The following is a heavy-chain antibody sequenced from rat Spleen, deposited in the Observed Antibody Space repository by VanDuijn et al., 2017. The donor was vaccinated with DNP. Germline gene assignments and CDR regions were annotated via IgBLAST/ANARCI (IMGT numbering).Heavy chain of an antibody. D-gene: IGHD1-2*01. CDR2: ISTGGSST. CDR1: GFTFSDYY. V-gene: IGHV5-27*01. J-gene: IGHJ3*01. Sequence: EVLLVESDGGLVQPGRSLKLSCAVSGFTFSDYYMAWVRQAPAKGLEWVAYISTGGSSTYYRDSVKGRFTISRDNAKTTLYLQMDSLRSEDTATYYCTTSDSYGFASWGQGTLVTVSS. CDR3: TTSDSYGFAS.